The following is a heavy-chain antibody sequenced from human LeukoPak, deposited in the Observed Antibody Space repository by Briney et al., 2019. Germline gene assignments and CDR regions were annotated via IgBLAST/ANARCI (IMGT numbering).Heavy chain of an antibody. CDR2: MKRDGIEV. CDR3: ARYTEYYFDY. CDR1: GFTFSTYW. Sequence: GGSLRLSCAASGFTFSTYWMTWVRQAPGKGLEWVANMKRDGIEVYYANSVKGHFTISRDNAKNSLYLQMNSLRAEDTAVYYCARYTEYYFDYWGQGTLVTVSS. D-gene: IGHD2-2*02. V-gene: IGHV3-7*01. J-gene: IGHJ4*02.